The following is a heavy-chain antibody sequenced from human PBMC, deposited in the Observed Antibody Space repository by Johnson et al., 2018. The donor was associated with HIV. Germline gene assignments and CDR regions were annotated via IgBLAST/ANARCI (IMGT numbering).Heavy chain of an antibody. D-gene: IGHD1-26*01. Sequence: VQLVESGGGLVQPGGSLRLSCAATGFTFSSYWMSWVRQAPGKGLEWVAVISYDGSNKYYADSVKGRFTISRDNSKNTLYLQMNSLRAEDTAVYYCAREPIREVGGAFDIWGQGTMVTVSS. V-gene: IGHV3-30*03. J-gene: IGHJ3*02. CDR2: ISYDGSNK. CDR3: AREPIREVGGAFDI. CDR1: GFTFSSYW.